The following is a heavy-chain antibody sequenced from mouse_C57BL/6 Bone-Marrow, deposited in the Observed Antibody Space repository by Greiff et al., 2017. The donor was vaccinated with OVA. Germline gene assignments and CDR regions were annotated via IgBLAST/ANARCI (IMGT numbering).Heavy chain of an antibody. CDR3: ARDTSSKDDEGAWFAY. D-gene: IGHD2-12*01. J-gene: IGHJ3*01. Sequence: VQLQQSGPELVKPGASVKISCKASGYTFTDYYMNWVKQSHGKSLEWIGDINPNNGGTSYNQKFKGKATLTVDKSSSTAYMELRSLTSEYSAVYYGARDTSSKDDEGAWFAYWGQGTLVTVSA. V-gene: IGHV1-26*01. CDR2: INPNNGGT. CDR1: GYTFTDYY.